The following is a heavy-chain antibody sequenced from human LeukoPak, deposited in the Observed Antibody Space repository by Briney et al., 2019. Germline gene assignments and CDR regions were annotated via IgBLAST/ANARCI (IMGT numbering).Heavy chain of an antibody. CDR1: GGSISSSTYY. Sequence: SETLSLTCTVSGGSISSSTYYWGWIRQPPGQGLEWIGAIYYTGTTYYNPSLRSRVTISVDTSKNQFSLGLSSVTAADTAVYYCARLDSGDYFFDYWGQGTLVTVSS. J-gene: IGHJ4*02. CDR2: IYYTGTT. D-gene: IGHD4-17*01. V-gene: IGHV4-39*01. CDR3: ARLDSGDYFFDY.